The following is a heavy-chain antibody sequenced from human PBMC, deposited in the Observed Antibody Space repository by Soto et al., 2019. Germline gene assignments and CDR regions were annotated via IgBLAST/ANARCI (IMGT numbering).Heavy chain of an antibody. V-gene: IGHV3-53*04. CDR2: IYSGGST. CDR1: GFTVSSNY. D-gene: IGHD2-2*02. CDR3: ARGQYQLLYGYYYYYMDV. J-gene: IGHJ6*03. Sequence: EVQLVESGGGLVQPGGSLRLSCAASGFTVSSNYMNWVRQAPGKGLEWVSLIYSGGSTYYADSVKGRFTISRHNSKNTLLLQMNSLRAEDTAVYYCARGQYQLLYGYYYYYMDVWGKGTTVTVSS.